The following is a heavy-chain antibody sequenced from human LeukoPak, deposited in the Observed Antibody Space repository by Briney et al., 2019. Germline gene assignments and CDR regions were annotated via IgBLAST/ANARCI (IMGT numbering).Heavy chain of an antibody. CDR2: IDQGGNT. CDR3: VREVRYHDDSGYPDS. CDR1: GDSINNTNF. D-gene: IGHD3-22*01. J-gene: IGHJ4*02. V-gene: IGHV4-38-2*02. Sequence: PSETLSLTCDVFGDSINNTNFWGWIRRPPGKGLQWIGSIDQGGNTYFESSLKGRFYLSVDTSKNQFSLTLTPVTDADTAIYHCVREVRYHDDSGYPDSWGQGTLVIVSS.